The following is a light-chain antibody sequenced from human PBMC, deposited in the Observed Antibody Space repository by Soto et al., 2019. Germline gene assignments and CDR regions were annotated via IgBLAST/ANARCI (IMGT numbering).Light chain of an antibody. CDR3: QQYHRSSIT. J-gene: IGKJ5*01. CDR2: DAS. Sequence: DIQLTQSPSFLSASVGYRVTITCRASQGISSYLAWYQQKPWKAPNLLIYDASTLERGVPSRFSGTGSGTEFTLAINSLQPDDFATYYCQQYHRSSITFGQGTQLEIK. CDR1: QGISSY. V-gene: IGKV1-9*01.